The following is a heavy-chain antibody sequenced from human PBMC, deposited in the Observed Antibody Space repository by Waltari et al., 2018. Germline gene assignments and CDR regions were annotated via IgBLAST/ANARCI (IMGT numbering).Heavy chain of an antibody. D-gene: IGHD6-19*01. CDR3: AKEIPLGEQWLVRDPLGGFDY. CDR2: ISGRGGST. V-gene: IGHV3-23*04. Sequence: EVQLVASGGGLVQPGGSLRLSCAASGFTFSSYAMSWVRQAPGKGLEWVSAISGRGGSTDYADSGKGRFTISRDNSKNTLYLQMNSMRAEDTAVYYCAKEIPLGEQWLVRDPLGGFDYWGQGTLVTVSS. J-gene: IGHJ4*02. CDR1: GFTFSSYA.